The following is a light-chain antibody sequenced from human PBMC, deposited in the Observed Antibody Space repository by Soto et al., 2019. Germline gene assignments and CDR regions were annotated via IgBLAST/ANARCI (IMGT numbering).Light chain of an antibody. CDR3: QHYTNWPLT. CDR1: QGIGGT. CDR2: DTV. J-gene: IGKJ4*01. V-gene: IGKV3-15*01. Sequence: EIVMTQSPATLSVSPGERATLSGRASQGIGGTLAWYQQKPGHSPRLLIYDTVIRATGVPARFSGSVSGTEFTLTITSLQSEDFAIYYCQHYTNWPLTFGGGTRVESK.